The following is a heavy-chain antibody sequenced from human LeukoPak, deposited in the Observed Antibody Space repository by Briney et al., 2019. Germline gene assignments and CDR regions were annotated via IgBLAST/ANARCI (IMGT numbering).Heavy chain of an antibody. CDR1: GYTFTSYG. V-gene: IGHV1-18*01. Sequence: GASVKVSCKASGYTFTSYGISWVRQAPGQGLEWMGWISAYNGNTNYAQKLQGRVTMTTDTSTSTAYMELRSLRSDDTAVYYCASNLIWGPGKTHDYYMDVWGKGTTVTISS. D-gene: IGHD7-27*01. CDR2: ISAYNGNT. J-gene: IGHJ6*03. CDR3: ASNLIWGPGKTHDYYMDV.